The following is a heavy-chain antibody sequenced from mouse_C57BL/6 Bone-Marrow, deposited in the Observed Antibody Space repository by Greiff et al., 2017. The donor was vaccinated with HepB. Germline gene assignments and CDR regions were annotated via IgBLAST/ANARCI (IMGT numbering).Heavy chain of an antibody. CDR2: IDPENGDT. V-gene: IGHV14-4*01. CDR3: TGPGNYYAMDY. D-gene: IGHD2-1*01. Sequence: EVQLQQSGAELVRPGASVKLSCTASGFNIKDDYMHWVKPRPEQGLEWIGWIDPENGDTEYASKFQGKATITADTSSNTAYLQLSSLTSEDTAVYYCTGPGNYYAMDYWGQGTSVTVSS. J-gene: IGHJ4*01. CDR1: GFNIKDDY.